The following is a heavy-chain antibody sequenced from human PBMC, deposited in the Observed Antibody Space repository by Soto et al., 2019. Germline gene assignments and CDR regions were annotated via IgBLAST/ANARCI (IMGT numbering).Heavy chain of an antibody. CDR3: ANDGSGSYNYYYYYYMDV. J-gene: IGHJ6*03. Sequence: GGSLRLSCAASGFTFSSYAMTWVRQAPGKGLEWVSAISGSGGSTYYADSVKGRFTISRDNSKNTLYLQMNSLRAEDTAVYYCANDGSGSYNYYYYYYMDVWGKGTTVTVSS. D-gene: IGHD3-10*01. V-gene: IGHV3-23*01. CDR2: ISGSGGST. CDR1: GFTFSSYA.